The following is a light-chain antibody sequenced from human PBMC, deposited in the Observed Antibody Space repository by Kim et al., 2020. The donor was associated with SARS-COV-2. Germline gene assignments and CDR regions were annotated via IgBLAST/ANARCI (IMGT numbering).Light chain of an antibody. V-gene: IGLV1-51*01. CDR1: SSNIGTNY. CDR2: DNN. CDR3: GTWDSSLSAGV. Sequence: GPKVTISCSGSSSNIGTNYVSWYQQLPGTAPKLLIYDNNKRPSGIPDRFSGSKSGTSATLGITGLQTGDEADYYCGTWDSSLSAGVFGGGTKLTVL. J-gene: IGLJ2*01.